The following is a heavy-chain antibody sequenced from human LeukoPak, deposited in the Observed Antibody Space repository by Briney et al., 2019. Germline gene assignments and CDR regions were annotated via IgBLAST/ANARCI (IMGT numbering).Heavy chain of an antibody. CDR3: ARHKKRYYGSGPDNWFDP. V-gene: IGHV4-39*01. D-gene: IGHD3-10*01. CDR1: GGSISSSSYY. J-gene: IGHJ5*02. CDR2: IYYSGST. Sequence: SETLSLTCTVSGGSISSSSYYWGWIRQPPGKGLEWIGSIYYSGSTYYNPSLKSRVTISVDTSKNQFSLKLSSVTAADTAVYYCARHKKRYYGSGPDNWFDPWGQGTLVTVSS.